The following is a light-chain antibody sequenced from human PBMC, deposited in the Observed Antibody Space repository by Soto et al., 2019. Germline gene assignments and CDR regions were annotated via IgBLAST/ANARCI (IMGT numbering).Light chain of an antibody. Sequence: QSALTQPDSVSGSPGQSVAISCTAASSDIGNYNYVSWYQQRPGKVPKLIIHDVSDRPSGVSDRFSGSKSGNTASLTISGLQAEDEADYYCSSYTSTSTYDFGTGTKVTVL. CDR3: SSYTSTSTYD. V-gene: IGLV2-14*03. J-gene: IGLJ1*01. CDR1: SSDIGNYNY. CDR2: DVS.